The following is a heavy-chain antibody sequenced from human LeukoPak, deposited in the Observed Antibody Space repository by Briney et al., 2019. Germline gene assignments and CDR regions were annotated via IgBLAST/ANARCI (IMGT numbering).Heavy chain of an antibody. J-gene: IGHJ4*02. D-gene: IGHD3-10*01. V-gene: IGHV3-74*01. Sequence: PAGGSLRLSCAASGFTFSSYWMHWVRQAPGKGLVWVSRISSDGSSTSYADSVKGRFTISRDNAKNTLYLQMYSLRAEDTAVYYCSRGPLSGSGNYYAGDYWGQGTLVTVSS. CDR3: SRGPLSGSGNYYAGDY. CDR2: ISSDGSST. CDR1: GFTFSSYW.